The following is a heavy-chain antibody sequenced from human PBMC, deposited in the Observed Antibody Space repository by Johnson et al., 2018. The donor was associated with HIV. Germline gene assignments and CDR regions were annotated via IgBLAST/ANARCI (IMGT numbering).Heavy chain of an antibody. D-gene: IGHD6-6*01. V-gene: IGHV3-NL1*01. CDR3: ARPLAAHVTSAFDV. J-gene: IGHJ3*01. CDR1: GFTFSSYG. CDR2: LFSGGSI. Sequence: QVQLLESGGGVVQPGGSLRLSCVASGFTFSSYGMHWVRQAPGKGLEWVSVLFSGGSIYFADSVKGRFTISRDNSKNTLYLQMNSLRAEDTAVYYCARPLAAHVTSAFDVWGQGTMVTVSS.